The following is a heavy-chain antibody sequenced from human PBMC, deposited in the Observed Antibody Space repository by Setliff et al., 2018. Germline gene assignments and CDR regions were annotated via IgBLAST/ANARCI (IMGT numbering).Heavy chain of an antibody. CDR1: GGSISSNSHY. CDR2: INHSGSS. Sequence: PSETLSLTCTVSGGSISSNSHYWGWTRQPPGKGLEWIGEINHSGSSNNNPSLKGRVSISVDTSKKQFYLKLTSVTAADTAVYYCAMGYCSSPSCFFAGWFDPWGQGTLVTVSS. V-gene: IGHV4-39*07. D-gene: IGHD2-2*01. J-gene: IGHJ5*02. CDR3: AMGYCSSPSCFFAGWFDP.